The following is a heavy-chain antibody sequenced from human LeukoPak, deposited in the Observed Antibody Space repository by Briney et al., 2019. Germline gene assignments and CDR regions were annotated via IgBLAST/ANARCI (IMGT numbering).Heavy chain of an antibody. CDR1: GFTFSSYA. Sequence: GGSLRLSCAASGFTFSSYAMSWVRQAPGKGLEWVSAISGSGGSTYYADSVKGRFTISRDNSKNTLYLQVNSLRAEDTAVYYCAVGGGSGWFPFDYWGQGTLVTVSS. D-gene: IGHD6-19*01. V-gene: IGHV3-23*01. CDR2: ISGSGGST. CDR3: AVGGGSGWFPFDY. J-gene: IGHJ4*02.